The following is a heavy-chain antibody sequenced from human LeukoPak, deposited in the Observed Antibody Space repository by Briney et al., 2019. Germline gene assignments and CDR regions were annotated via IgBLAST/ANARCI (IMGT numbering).Heavy chain of an antibody. CDR3: ARERYSYGQFDY. D-gene: IGHD5-18*01. V-gene: IGHV1-69*05. J-gene: IGHJ4*02. CDR1: GGTFSSYA. CDR2: IIPIFGTA. Sequence: SVKVSCKASGGTFSSYAISCVRQAPGLGLEWMGGIIPIFGTANYAQKFQGRVTITTDESTSTAYMELSSLRSEDTAVYYCARERYSYGQFDYWGQGTLVTVSS.